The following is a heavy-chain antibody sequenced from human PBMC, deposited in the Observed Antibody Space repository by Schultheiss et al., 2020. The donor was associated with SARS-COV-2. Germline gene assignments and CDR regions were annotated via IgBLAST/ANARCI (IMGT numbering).Heavy chain of an antibody. CDR2: ISGSGGST. V-gene: IGHV3-23*01. D-gene: IGHD4-17*01. CDR1: GFTFDDYA. CDR3: ANLYGDYVLDY. J-gene: IGHJ4*02. Sequence: GGSLRLSCAASGFTFDDYAMSWVRQAPGKGLEWVSAISGSGGSTYYADSVKGRFTISRDNSKNTLYLQMNSLRAEDTAVYYCANLYGDYVLDYWGQGTLVTVSS.